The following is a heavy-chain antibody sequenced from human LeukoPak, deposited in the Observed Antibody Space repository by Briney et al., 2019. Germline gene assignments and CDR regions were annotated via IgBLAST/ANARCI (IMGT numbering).Heavy chain of an antibody. CDR3: ARGPGIAAAGPNTDY. CDR2: IYYSGST. V-gene: IGHV4-59*01. D-gene: IGHD6-13*01. Sequence: SETLSLTYTVSGGSISSYYWSWLRQPPGKGLEWIGYIYYSGSTNYNPSLKSRVTISVDTSKNQYSLKLSSVTAADTAVYYCARGPGIAAAGPNTDYWGQGTLVTVSS. J-gene: IGHJ4*02. CDR1: GGSISSYY.